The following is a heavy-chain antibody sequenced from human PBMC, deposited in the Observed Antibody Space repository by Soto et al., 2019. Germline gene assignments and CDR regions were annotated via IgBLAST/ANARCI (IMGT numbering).Heavy chain of an antibody. D-gene: IGHD2-15*01. CDR1: GFSFSVEG. J-gene: IGHJ4*02. CDR3: AAWAECATEVH. CDR2: IWYDESKQ. V-gene: IGHV3-33*01. Sequence: GESLRLSCETSGFSFSVEGIHWVRQAPGKGLEWVAVIWYDESKQFYAAPVEGRFTISRDNSKAILYLQMNSLRAEDTAVYYGAAWAECATEVHWGQGTLVTVSS.